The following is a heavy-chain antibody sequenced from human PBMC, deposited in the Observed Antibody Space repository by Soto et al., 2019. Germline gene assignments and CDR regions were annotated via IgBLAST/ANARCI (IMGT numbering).Heavy chain of an antibody. CDR2: ISAYNGNT. CDR1: GYTFTSYG. J-gene: IGHJ5*02. CDR3: ARDEAYKWNDGGWFDP. Sequence: QVQLVQSGAEVKKPGASVKVSCKASGYTFTSYGISWVRQASGQGLEWMGWISAYNGNTKYAQKRQGRVTMTTDTSTSTAYMELRSLRSDDTAVYYCARDEAYKWNDGGWFDPWGQGTRVTVSS. D-gene: IGHD1-1*01. V-gene: IGHV1-18*01.